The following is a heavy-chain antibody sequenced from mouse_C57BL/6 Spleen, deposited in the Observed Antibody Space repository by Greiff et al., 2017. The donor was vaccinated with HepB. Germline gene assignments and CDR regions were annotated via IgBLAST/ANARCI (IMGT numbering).Heavy chain of an antibody. CDR1: GYAFSSSW. CDR3: ARFDYEDY. V-gene: IGHV1-82*01. Sequence: VQLQQSGPELVKPGASVKISCKASGYAFSSSWMNWVKQRPGKGLEWIGRIYPGDGDTNYNGKFKGKATLTADKSSSTAYMQLSSLTSEDSAVYFFARFDYEDYWGQGTTLTVSS. CDR2: IYPGDGDT. D-gene: IGHD2-4*01. J-gene: IGHJ2*01.